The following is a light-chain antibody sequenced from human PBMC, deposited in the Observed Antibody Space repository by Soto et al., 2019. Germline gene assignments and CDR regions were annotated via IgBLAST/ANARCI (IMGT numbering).Light chain of an antibody. CDR2: GAS. CDR1: QIVSSSY. V-gene: IGKV3-20*01. Sequence: EIVLPQSPGTLSLSPGDRATLSCRASQIVSSSYLAWYQQKPGQAPRLLMYGASNRATGIPDRFSGSGSGTDFTLTISGLEPEDFAVYYCQQYVSSPRTFGQGTKVE. J-gene: IGKJ1*01. CDR3: QQYVSSPRT.